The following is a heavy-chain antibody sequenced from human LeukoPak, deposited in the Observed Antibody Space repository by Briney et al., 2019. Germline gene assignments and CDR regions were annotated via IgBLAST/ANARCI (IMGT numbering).Heavy chain of an antibody. V-gene: IGHV4-34*01. D-gene: IGHD3-10*01. CDR1: GGSFSGYY. CDR2: INHRGST. J-gene: IGHJ4*02. Sequence: PSETLSLTCAVYGGSFSGYYWSWIRQPPGKGLEWIGEINHRGSTNYNPSLKSRVTISIDTSKNQFSLNVSSVTAADTAVYYCARGVRDYGSNFDYWGQGSRVTVSS. CDR3: ARGVRDYGSNFDY.